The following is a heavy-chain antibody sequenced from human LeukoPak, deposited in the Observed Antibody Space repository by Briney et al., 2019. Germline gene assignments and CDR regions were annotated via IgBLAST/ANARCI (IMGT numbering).Heavy chain of an antibody. J-gene: IGHJ3*02. CDR2: TYYRSEWYN. CDR1: GDSVSSNSAA. V-gene: IGHV6-1*01. Sequence: SQTLSLTCAISGDSVSSNSAAWNWIRQSPSRGLEWLGRTYYRSEWYNDYAVSVKSRITINPDTSKNQFSLQLNSVTPEDTAVYYCARAPSYYGSGSYLTDAFDIWGQGTMVTVSS. CDR3: ARAPSYYGSGSYLTDAFDI. D-gene: IGHD3-10*01.